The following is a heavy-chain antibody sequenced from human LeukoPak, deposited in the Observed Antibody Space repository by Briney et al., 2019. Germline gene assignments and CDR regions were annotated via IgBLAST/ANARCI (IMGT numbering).Heavy chain of an antibody. CDR3: ARVVMKAFYYYYMDV. Sequence: ASVKVSCKASGYTFSDYDVNWVRQAPGQGLKWMGWMNSTSGDTGYAQKFQGRVTMTRSMSRNTAYMELSRLRSEDTAVYFCARVVMKAFYYYYMDVWGKGTTIIISS. V-gene: IGHV1-8*01. CDR1: GYTFSDYD. D-gene: IGHD2-21*01. CDR2: MNSTSGDT. J-gene: IGHJ6*03.